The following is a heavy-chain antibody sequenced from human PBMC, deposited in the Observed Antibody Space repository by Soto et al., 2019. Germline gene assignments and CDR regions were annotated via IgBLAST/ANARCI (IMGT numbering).Heavy chain of an antibody. V-gene: IGHV3-7*01. CDR2: IEPDGIKT. J-gene: IGHJ4*02. Sequence: EVQVVQSGGGLVQPGGSLRLSCAASGMSTSTFSMSWVRRAPGKGLEWVANIEPDGIKTSYLDTVKGRFTISRDHGKNSLFLQMHSLRVEDSAVYYCATPRIYTGPVFGGFDYWGQGSLVTVSS. D-gene: IGHD3-10*01. CDR1: GMSTSTFS. CDR3: ATPRIYTGPVFGGFDY.